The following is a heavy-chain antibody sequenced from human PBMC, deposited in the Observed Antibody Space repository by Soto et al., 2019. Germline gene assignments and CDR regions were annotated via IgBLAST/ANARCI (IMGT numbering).Heavy chain of an antibody. CDR2: INHSGST. J-gene: IGHJ4*02. V-gene: IGHV4-34*01. CDR3: ARELRLVIPVIDY. CDR1: GGSFSGYY. D-gene: IGHD3-9*01. Sequence: QVQLQQWGAGLLKPSETLSLTCAVYGGSFSGYYWIWIRQPPGKGLEWIGEINHSGSTNYNPSLTSRVTISVDTSKNQFSLKLSSVTAADTAVYYCARELRLVIPVIDYWGQGTLVTVSS.